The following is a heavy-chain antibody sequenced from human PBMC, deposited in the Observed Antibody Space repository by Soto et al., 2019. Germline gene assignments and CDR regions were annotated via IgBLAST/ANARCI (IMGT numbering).Heavy chain of an antibody. CDR3: ARDLHQMLSHKHYYYYLDV. CDR2: IYYSGST. Sequence: SETLSLTCTVSGGSISSGGYYWSWIRQHPGKGLEWFGYIYYSGSTYYNPSLKSRVTISVDTSKNQFSLKLSSVTAEDAAVYYCARDLHQMLSHKHYYYYLDVWGTGTTVTVSS. V-gene: IGHV4-31*03. D-gene: IGHD2-2*01. CDR1: GGSISSGGYY. J-gene: IGHJ6*03.